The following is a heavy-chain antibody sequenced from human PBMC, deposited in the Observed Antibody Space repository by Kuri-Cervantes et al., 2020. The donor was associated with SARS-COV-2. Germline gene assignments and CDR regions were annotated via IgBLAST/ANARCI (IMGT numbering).Heavy chain of an antibody. D-gene: IGHD3-22*01. J-gene: IGHJ3*02. CDR1: GFTFSSYS. CDR3: ARDKAYYEALDI. Sequence: GESLKISCAASGFTFSSYSTNWVRQAPGKGLEWVSSISSSSSYIYYADSVKGRFTISRDNAKNSLYLQMNSLRAEDTALYYCARDKAYYEALDIWGQGTMVTVSS. CDR2: ISSSSSYI. V-gene: IGHV3-21*04.